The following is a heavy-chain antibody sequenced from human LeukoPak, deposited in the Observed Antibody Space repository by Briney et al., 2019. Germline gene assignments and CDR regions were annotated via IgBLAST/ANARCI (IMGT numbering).Heavy chain of an antibody. J-gene: IGHJ5*01. CDR2: IGHIRDQNT. D-gene: IGHD3-22*01. CDR1: GFVFSDYA. V-gene: IGHV3-23*01. Sequence: GGSLRLSCAASGFVFSDYAMSWVRQIPGKAPEWVATIGHIRDQNTYYADSVKGRFTISRDNSENVVYLQMDRLRAEDGAIYFCSKDRTRYYFSSSGYFFDSWGQGSLVTVSS. CDR3: SKDRTRYYFSSSGYFFDS.